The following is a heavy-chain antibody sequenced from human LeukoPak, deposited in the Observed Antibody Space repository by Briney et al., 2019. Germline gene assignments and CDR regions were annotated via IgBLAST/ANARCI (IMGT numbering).Heavy chain of an antibody. Sequence: GESLKISCQGSGYSFTSYWIGWVRRLPGKGLEWMGIIYPGDSDTRYSPSFQGQVTISADKSISTAYLQWSSLKASDTAMYYCARFSGYYTLGHDLFDYWGQGTLVTVSS. CDR3: ARFSGYYTLGHDLFDY. J-gene: IGHJ4*02. CDR1: GYSFTSYW. V-gene: IGHV5-51*01. D-gene: IGHD3-22*01. CDR2: IYPGDSDT.